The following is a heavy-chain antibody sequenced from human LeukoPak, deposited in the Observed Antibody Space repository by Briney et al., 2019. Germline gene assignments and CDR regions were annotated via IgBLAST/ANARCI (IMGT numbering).Heavy chain of an antibody. J-gene: IGHJ4*02. V-gene: IGHV4-59*01. D-gene: IGHD6-13*01. CDR1: GGSISSYY. CDR3: ARGVMTGYSSSWHFDY. CDR2: IYYSGST. Sequence: SETLSLTCTVSGGSISSYYWSWIRQPPGKGLEWIGYIYYSGSTNYNPSLKSRVTISVDTSKNQFSLKLSSVTAADTAVYYCARGVMTGYSSSWHFDYWGQGTLVTVST.